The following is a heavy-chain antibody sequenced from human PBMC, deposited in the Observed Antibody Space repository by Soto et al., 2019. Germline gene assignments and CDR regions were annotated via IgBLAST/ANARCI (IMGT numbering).Heavy chain of an antibody. V-gene: IGHV4-31*03. CDR3: ATIGVSGYLDV. Sequence: PSETLSLTGSVSGADINSGGFTWTWIRQHEGKGLEWLGYISHSGSTDYNPSLKSRLSISGDTSKNHFSLTLTSVTAADAAVYYCATIGVSGYLDVWGQGTPVTVSS. J-gene: IGHJ6*01. CDR2: ISHSGST. D-gene: IGHD3-16*02. CDR1: GADINSGGFT.